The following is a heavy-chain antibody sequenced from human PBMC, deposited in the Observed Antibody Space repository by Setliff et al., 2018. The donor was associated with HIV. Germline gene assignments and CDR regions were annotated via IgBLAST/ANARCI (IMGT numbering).Heavy chain of an antibody. CDR3: ARKQQVRWAWMPSHYNYGLDV. J-gene: IGHJ6*02. Sequence: SETLSLTCTVHGEPFSNYYWSWIRQPPGKGLEWIGEIDHGGSTRYNPSLKSRITMSVDTSKNQFSLRLSSVTAADTAVYYCARKQQVRWAWMPSHYNYGLDVWGPGTTVTVSS. CDR1: GEPFSNYY. V-gene: IGHV4-34*01. CDR2: IDHGGST. D-gene: IGHD1-1*01.